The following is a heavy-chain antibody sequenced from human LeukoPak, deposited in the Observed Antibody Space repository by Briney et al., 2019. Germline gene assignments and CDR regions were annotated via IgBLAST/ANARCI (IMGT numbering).Heavy chain of an antibody. D-gene: IGHD3-10*01. V-gene: IGHV4-38-2*02. J-gene: IGHJ5*02. Sequence: SETLSLTCSVSGYSISSGYYWGWIRQPPGKGLEWIGSIYHSGRTYYNPSLKSRVTISVDTSKNQFSLKLSSVTAADTAVYYCARSYKRYYYGSGSYYKSGNWFDPWGQGTLVTVSS. CDR2: IYHSGRT. CDR1: GYSISSGYY. CDR3: ARSYKRYYYGSGSYYKSGNWFDP.